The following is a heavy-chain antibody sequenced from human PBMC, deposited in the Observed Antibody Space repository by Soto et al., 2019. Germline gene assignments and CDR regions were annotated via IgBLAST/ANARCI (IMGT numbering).Heavy chain of an antibody. J-gene: IGHJ4*02. CDR3: AHRPSYCSGGSCYSGFHY. CDR2: IYWDYDK. Sequence: QITLKESGPTLVKPTQTLTLTCTFSGFSLSTSGVGVGWIRQPPGKALEWLALIYWDYDKHYSPTLKSRLTITKDTSKNQVVLTTTKMDPVDTATYFCAHRPSYCSGGSCYSGFHYGGQGTLVTVSS. CDR1: GFSLSTSGVG. D-gene: IGHD2-15*01. V-gene: IGHV2-5*02.